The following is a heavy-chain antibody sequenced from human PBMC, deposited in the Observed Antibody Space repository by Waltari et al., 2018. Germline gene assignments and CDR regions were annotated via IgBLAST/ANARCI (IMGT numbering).Heavy chain of an antibody. CDR3: AKDLSYCSSTSCYVPANAFDI. V-gene: IGHV3-9*01. J-gene: IGHJ3*02. CDR2: ISWNSGSI. Sequence: EVQLVESGGGLVQPGRSLRLSCAASGFTFDDYAMHWVRQAPGKGLEWVSGISWNSGSIGYADSVKGRFTISRDNAKNSLYLQMNSLRAEDTALYYCAKDLSYCSSTSCYVPANAFDIWGQGTMVTVSS. CDR1: GFTFDDYA. D-gene: IGHD2-2*01.